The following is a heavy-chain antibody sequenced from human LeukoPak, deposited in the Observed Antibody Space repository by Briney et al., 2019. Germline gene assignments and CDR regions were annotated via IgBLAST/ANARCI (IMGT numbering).Heavy chain of an antibody. D-gene: IGHD2/OR15-2a*01. V-gene: IGHV3-30*18. CDR2: VSYDGRKT. J-gene: IGHJ4*02. Sequence: PGRSLRLSCAASGFTFSTYDMHWVRQAAGTGLEWVAVVSYDGRKTSYAASVKGRFTISRDNSKNTVSLQMDSLRVEDTALFYCAKSMGRRVEEISSFDIWGQGIQVIVSS. CDR3: AKSMGRRVEEISSFDI. CDR1: GFTFSTYD.